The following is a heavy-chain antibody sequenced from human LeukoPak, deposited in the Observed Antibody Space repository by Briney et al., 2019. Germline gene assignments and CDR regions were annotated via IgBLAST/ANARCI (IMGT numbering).Heavy chain of an antibody. Sequence: ASVKVSCKASGYTFTSYDINWVRQATGQGLEWMGWMNPNSGNTGYAQKFQGRVTMTRNTSISTAYMELSSLRSEDTAVYYCASHFNSVLYYYYYYMDVWGKGTTVTVSS. D-gene: IGHD4-23*01. J-gene: IGHJ6*03. CDR3: ASHFNSVLYYYYYYMDV. V-gene: IGHV1-8*01. CDR1: GYTFTSYD. CDR2: MNPNSGNT.